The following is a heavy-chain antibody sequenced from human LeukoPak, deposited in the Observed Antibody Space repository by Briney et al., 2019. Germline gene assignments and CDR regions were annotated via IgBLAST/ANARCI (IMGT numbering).Heavy chain of an antibody. V-gene: IGHV4-59*01. Sequence: PSETLSLTCTVSGGSISSYYWIWIRQPPGKGLEWIGYIYYSGSTNYNPSLKSRVTISVDTSKNQFSLKLSSVTAADTAVYYCARVAAYYGMDVWGQGTTVTVSS. D-gene: IGHD6-13*01. CDR3: ARVAAYYGMDV. J-gene: IGHJ6*02. CDR1: GGSISSYY. CDR2: IYYSGST.